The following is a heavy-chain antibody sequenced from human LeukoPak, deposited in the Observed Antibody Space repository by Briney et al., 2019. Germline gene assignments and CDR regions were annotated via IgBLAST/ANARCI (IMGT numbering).Heavy chain of an antibody. Sequence: GGSLRLSCAASGFTFSSYSMNWVRQAPGKGLEWVSFISGSSSYIYNADSVKGRFTISRDNAKNSLYLQMNSLRAEDTAVYYCAELGITMIGGVWGKGTTVTISS. J-gene: IGHJ6*04. V-gene: IGHV3-21*01. CDR2: ISGSSSYI. CDR3: AELGITMIGGV. D-gene: IGHD3-10*02. CDR1: GFTFSSYS.